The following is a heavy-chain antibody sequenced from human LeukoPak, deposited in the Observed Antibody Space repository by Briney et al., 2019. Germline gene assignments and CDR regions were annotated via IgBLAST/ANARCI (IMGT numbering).Heavy chain of an antibody. CDR2: IYYSGST. CDR1: GVSISSYY. Sequence: SETLSLTSTVSGVSISSYYWSWIRQPPGKGLEWIGYIYYSGSTNYNPSLKSRVTISVDTSKNQFSLKLSSVTAADTAVYYCARGVPPPYYDFWSGNYYYYGMDVWGQGTTVTVSS. CDR3: ARGVPPPYYDFWSGNYYYYGMDV. D-gene: IGHD3-3*01. J-gene: IGHJ6*02. V-gene: IGHV4-59*01.